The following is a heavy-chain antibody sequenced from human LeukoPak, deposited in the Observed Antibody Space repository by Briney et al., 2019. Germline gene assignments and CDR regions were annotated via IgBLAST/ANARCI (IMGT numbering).Heavy chain of an antibody. CDR2: INPNSGGT. V-gene: IGHV1-2*02. Sequence: ASVKVSCKASGYTFTGYYMHWVRQAPRQGLEWMGWINPNSGGTNYAQKFQGRVTMTRDTSISTAYMELSRLRSDDTAVYYCARSNLAGYYYGSGSYLDYWGQGTLVTVSS. CDR3: ARSNLAGYYYGSGSYLDY. D-gene: IGHD3-10*01. J-gene: IGHJ4*02. CDR1: GYTFTGYY.